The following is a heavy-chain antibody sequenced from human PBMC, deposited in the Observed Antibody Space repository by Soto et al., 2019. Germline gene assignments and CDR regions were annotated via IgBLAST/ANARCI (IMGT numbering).Heavy chain of an antibody. Sequence: SSETLSLTCAVYGGSFSGYYWSWIRQPPGKGLEWIGEINHSGSTNYNPSLKSRVSISVDTSKNQFSLKLSSVTAADTAVYYCAYGDYRTPNYYYHGMDSWGQGTTVTVSS. D-gene: IGHD4-17*01. CDR1: GGSFSGYY. V-gene: IGHV4-34*01. CDR3: AYGDYRTPNYYYHGMDS. CDR2: INHSGST. J-gene: IGHJ6*01.